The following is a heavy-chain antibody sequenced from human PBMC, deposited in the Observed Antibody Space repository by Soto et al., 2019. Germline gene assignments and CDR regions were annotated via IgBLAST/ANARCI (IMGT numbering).Heavy chain of an antibody. Sequence: QVQLVESGGGVVQPGRSLRLSCAASGFTFSSYGMHWVRQAPGKGLEWVAVIWYDGSNKYYADSVKGRFTISRDNSKNTLYVQMNSLRAEDTAVYYWARAGLRGGNAFLDYWGQGTLVTVSS. CDR2: IWYDGSNK. CDR3: ARAGLRGGNAFLDY. CDR1: GFTFSSYG. D-gene: IGHD2-15*01. J-gene: IGHJ4*02. V-gene: IGHV3-33*01.